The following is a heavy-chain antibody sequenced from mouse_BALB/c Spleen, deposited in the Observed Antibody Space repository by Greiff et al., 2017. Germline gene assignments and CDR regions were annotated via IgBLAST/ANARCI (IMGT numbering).Heavy chain of an antibody. CDR2: ISSGGSYT. CDR1: GFTFSSYA. CDR3: ARGDYDWYFDV. V-gene: IGHV5-9-4*01. J-gene: IGHJ1*01. D-gene: IGHD2-4*01. Sequence: EVQRVESGGGLVKPGGSLKLSCAASGFTFSSYAMSWVRQSPEKRLEWVAEISSGGSYTYYPDTVTGRFTISRDNAKNTLYLEMSSLRSEDTAMYYCARGDYDWYFDVWGAGTTVTVSS.